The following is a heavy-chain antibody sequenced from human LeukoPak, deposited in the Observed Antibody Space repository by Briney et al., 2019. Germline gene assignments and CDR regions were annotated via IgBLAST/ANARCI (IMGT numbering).Heavy chain of an antibody. V-gene: IGHV3-64*01. CDR2: ISSNGGST. Sequence: PGGSLRLSCAASGFTFSSYAMHWVRQAPGKGLEYVSAISSNGGSTYYANSVKGRFTISRDNSKNTLYLQMGSLRAEDMAVYYCARGMVSPDYWGQGTLVTVSP. J-gene: IGHJ4*02. D-gene: IGHD5-18*01. CDR1: GFTFSSYA. CDR3: ARGMVSPDY.